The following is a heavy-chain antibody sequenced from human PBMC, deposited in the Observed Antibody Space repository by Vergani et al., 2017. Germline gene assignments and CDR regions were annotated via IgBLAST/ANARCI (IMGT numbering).Heavy chain of an antibody. CDR1: GGSFSGYY. CDR3: AREGPHDVWGSYREKHHAFEI. V-gene: IGHV4-34*01. Sequence: QVQLQQWGAGLLKPSETLSLTCAVYGGSFSGYYWSWIRQPPGKGLEWIGEINHSGSTNYNPSLKSRVTISVDTSKNQFSLKLSSVTAADTAVYYCAREGPHDVWGSYREKHHAFEIWGQGTMVTVSS. D-gene: IGHD3-16*02. J-gene: IGHJ3*02. CDR2: INHSGST.